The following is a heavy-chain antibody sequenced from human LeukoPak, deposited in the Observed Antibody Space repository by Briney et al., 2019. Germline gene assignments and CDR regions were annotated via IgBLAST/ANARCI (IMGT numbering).Heavy chain of an antibody. CDR3: TTGRGAYDVFDF. CDR2: IDPEDGKS. D-gene: IGHD1-1*01. J-gene: IGHJ4*02. V-gene: IGHV1-69-2*01. Sequence: ASVKVSCKTSGFLFSAYYMHWVQQAPGNGFRWMGRIDPEDGKSTYAEDFQGRVTLTADMSTDTAYMELSRLTSEDTALYYCTTGRGAYDVFDFWGQGSLAIVSS. CDR1: GFLFSAYY.